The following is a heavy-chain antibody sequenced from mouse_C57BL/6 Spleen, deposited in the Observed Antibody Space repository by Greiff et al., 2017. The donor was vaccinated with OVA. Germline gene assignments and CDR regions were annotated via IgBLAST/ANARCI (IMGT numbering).Heavy chain of an antibody. J-gene: IGHJ3*01. CDR1: GYTFTSYW. CDR3: ARSAAAQATVFAY. CDR2: IYPGSGST. Sequence: VQLQQPGAELVKPGASVQMSCKASGYTFTSYWITWVKQRPGQGLAWIGDIYPGSGSTNYNEKFKSKATLTVDTSSSTAYMQLSSLTSEDSAVYYCARSAAAQATVFAYWGQGTLVTVSA. D-gene: IGHD3-2*02. V-gene: IGHV1-55*01.